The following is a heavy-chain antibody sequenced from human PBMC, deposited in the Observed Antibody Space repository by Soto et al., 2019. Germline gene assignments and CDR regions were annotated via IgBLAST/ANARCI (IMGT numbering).Heavy chain of an antibody. CDR3: VRDRGYTMDV. Sequence: PVGSLRLSCAASGFTFSSFWMHWVRQAPGKGLVWVSVIKADGSNTAYADSVKGRFTISRDSAKNMLYLQMNSLRVEDTAVYFCVRDRGYTMDVWGQGTTVTV. CDR2: IKADGSNT. D-gene: IGHD1-1*01. J-gene: IGHJ6*02. CDR1: GFTFSSFW. V-gene: IGHV3-74*01.